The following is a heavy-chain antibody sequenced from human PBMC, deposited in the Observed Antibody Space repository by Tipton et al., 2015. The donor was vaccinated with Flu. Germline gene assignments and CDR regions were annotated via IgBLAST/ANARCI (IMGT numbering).Heavy chain of an antibody. Sequence: SGFTFSSYGMHWVRQAPGKGLEWVAFIRYDGSNKYYADSVKGRFTISRDNSKNTLYLQMNSLRAEDTAVYYCAKDKTSSYYNDSSGYYGLGYWGQGTLVTVSS. CDR2: IRYDGSNK. CDR1: GFTFSSYG. D-gene: IGHD3-22*01. J-gene: IGHJ4*02. CDR3: AKDKTSSYYNDSSGYYGLGY. V-gene: IGHV3-30*02.